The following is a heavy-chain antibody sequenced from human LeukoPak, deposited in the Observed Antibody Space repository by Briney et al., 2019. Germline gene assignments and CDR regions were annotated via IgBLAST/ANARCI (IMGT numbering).Heavy chain of an antibody. CDR1: GGSISSSNW. V-gene: IGHV4-4*02. CDR2: IYHSGST. D-gene: IGHD3-22*01. J-gene: IGHJ4*02. CDR3: ARLHYYDSSGYPFDY. Sequence: SETLSLTCAVSGGSISSSNWWSWVRQPPGKGLEWIGEIYHSGSTNYNPSLKSRVTISVDKSKNQFSLKLSSVTAADTAVYYCARLHYYDSSGYPFDYWGQGTLVTVSS.